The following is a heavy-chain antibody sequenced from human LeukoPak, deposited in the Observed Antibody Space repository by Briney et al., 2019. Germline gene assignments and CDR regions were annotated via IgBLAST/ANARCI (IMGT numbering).Heavy chain of an antibody. Sequence: GGSLRLSCAASGFTFSSYSMNWVRQAPGMGLEWVSSISSSSSYIYYADSVKGRFTISRDNAKNSLYLQMNSLRAEDTAVYYCARAVVTLDDYWGQGTLVTVSS. D-gene: IGHD4-23*01. CDR1: GFTFSSYS. J-gene: IGHJ4*02. CDR3: ARAVVTLDDY. CDR2: ISSSSSYI. V-gene: IGHV3-21*01.